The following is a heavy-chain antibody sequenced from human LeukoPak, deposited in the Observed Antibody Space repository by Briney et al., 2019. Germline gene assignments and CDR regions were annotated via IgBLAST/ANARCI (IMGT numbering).Heavy chain of an antibody. V-gene: IGHV3-53*01. J-gene: IGHJ4*02. Sequence: PGGSLRLSCAASGFTVSSNYMSWVRQAPGKGLEWVSEIYSDGSTYYAASVKGRFSISRDNSKNTVFLQMNSLRAEDTAVYYCARDWSYGSGSYHGYWGQGTLVTVSS. D-gene: IGHD3-10*01. CDR2: IYSDGST. CDR3: ARDWSYGSGSYHGY. CDR1: GFTVSSNY.